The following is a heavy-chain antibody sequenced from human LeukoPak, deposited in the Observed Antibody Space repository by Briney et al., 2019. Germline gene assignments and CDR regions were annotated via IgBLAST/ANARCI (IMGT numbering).Heavy chain of an antibody. J-gene: IGHJ4*02. V-gene: IGHV4-4*07. D-gene: IGHD6-19*01. CDR2: IYTSGST. CDR1: GGSISSYY. CDR3: ATAEHSSGPPYFDY. Sequence: SETLSLTCTVSGGSISSYYWSWIRQPAGKGLEWIGRIYTSGSTNYNPSLKSRVTMSVDTSKNQFSLKLSSVTAADTAVYYCATAEHSSGPPYFDYWGQGTLVTVSS.